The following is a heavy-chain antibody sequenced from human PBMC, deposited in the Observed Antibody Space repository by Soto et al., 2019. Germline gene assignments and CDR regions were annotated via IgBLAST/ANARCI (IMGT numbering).Heavy chain of an antibody. Sequence: XSVKVSCKASGYPFTSYAMHWGRQAPGQRLEWLGWISTYTGNTKHAQKFQDRVTLTTEASTSTAYMELRSLRSDDTAVYYCVRDRRPTDRCYTHHFDVWGQRTTVTVSS. CDR1: GYPFTSYA. CDR3: VRDRRPTDRCYTHHFDV. D-gene: IGHD2-2*01. J-gene: IGHJ6*02. CDR2: ISTYTGNT. V-gene: IGHV1-3*04.